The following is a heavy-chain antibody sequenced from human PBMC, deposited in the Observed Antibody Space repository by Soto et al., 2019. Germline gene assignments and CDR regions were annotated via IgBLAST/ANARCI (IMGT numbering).Heavy chain of an antibody. D-gene: IGHD5-12*01. J-gene: IGHJ4*02. CDR3: AGGPGVARNY. CDR2: IYHSGST. Sequence: TSETLSLTCAVSGGSISSGCYSWSWIRQPPGKGLEWIGYIYHSGSTYYNPSLKSRVTISVDRSKNQFSLKLSSVTAADTAVYYCAGGPGVARNYWGQGTLVTVSS. V-gene: IGHV4-30-2*01. CDR1: GGSISSGCYS.